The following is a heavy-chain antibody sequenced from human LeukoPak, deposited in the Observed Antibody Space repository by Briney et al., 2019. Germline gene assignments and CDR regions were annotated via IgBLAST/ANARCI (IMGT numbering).Heavy chain of an antibody. CDR1: RYIFTDYY. CDR2: INPNSGGT. CDR3: ARAHCSSISCYFDY. Sequence: ASVKVSCKASRYIFTDYYMHWVRQAPGQGLEWMRWINPNSGGTNSAQKFQGRVTMTRDTSISTAYMELTSLRSDDTAAYYCARAHCSSISCYFDYWGQGTLVTVSS. D-gene: IGHD2-2*01. J-gene: IGHJ4*02. V-gene: IGHV1-2*02.